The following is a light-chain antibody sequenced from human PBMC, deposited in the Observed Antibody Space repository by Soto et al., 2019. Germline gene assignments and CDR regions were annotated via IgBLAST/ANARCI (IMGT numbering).Light chain of an antibody. CDR1: SSDVGGYNS. V-gene: IGLV2-14*01. J-gene: IGLJ2*01. CDR2: DVS. Sequence: QSVLTQPASVSGSPGQSISISCTGTSSDVGGYNSVSWYQQHPGKAPQLMIYDVSYRPSGISSRFSGSKSGNTASLTISGLQAEDEADYYCSLYTSINTRVFGGGTKLTVL. CDR3: SLYTSINTRV.